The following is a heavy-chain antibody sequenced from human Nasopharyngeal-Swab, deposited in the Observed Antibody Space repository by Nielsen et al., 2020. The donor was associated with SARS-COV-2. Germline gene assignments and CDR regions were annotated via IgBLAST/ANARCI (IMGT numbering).Heavy chain of an antibody. J-gene: IGHJ4*02. Sequence: GGSLRLSCAASGFTFSSYAMSWVRQAPGKGLEWVSAISGSGGSTYYADSVKGRFTISRDNSKNTLYLQMNSLRAEDTAVYYCAKCGGDCYSEGHYFDYWGPGPLVPVSS. CDR2: ISGSGGST. V-gene: IGHV3-23*01. CDR3: AKCGGDCYSEGHYFDY. D-gene: IGHD2-21*02. CDR1: GFTFSSYA.